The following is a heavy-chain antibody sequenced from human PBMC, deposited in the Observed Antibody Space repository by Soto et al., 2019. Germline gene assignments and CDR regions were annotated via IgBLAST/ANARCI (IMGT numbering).Heavy chain of an antibody. D-gene: IGHD2-21*01. CDR1: GFTFSRSA. CDR2: IVVGNGNT. J-gene: IGHJ4*02. Sequence: GASVQVSCKASGFTFSRSAVQWVRQARGQRLEWIGWIVVGNGNTNYAQNFQERVTISRDNSNNTFYVQMTSLRAEDTAVYYCARGLHSLFDYWGQGTLVTVSS. CDR3: ARGLHSLFDY. V-gene: IGHV1-58*01.